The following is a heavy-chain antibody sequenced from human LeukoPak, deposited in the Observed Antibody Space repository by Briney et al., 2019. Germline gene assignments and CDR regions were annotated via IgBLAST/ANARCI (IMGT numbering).Heavy chain of an antibody. V-gene: IGHV1-2*02. CDR2: INPNSGGT. Sequence: ASVTVSFTSSGYTFTGYYMHWVRQAPGQGLEWMGWINPNSGGTNYAQKFQGRVIMTRDTSISTAYMALSRLRSDDTAVYYCARYYYDTSSAFDIWGQGTMVTVSS. J-gene: IGHJ3*02. CDR3: ARYYYDTSSAFDI. D-gene: IGHD3-22*01. CDR1: GYTFTGYY.